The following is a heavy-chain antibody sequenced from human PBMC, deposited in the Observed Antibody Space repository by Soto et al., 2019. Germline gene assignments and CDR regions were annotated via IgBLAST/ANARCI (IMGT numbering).Heavy chain of an antibody. D-gene: IGHD4-17*01. V-gene: IGHV4-59*08. Sequence: SETLSLTCTVSGGSISSYYWSWIRQPPGKGREWIGEINHSGSTNYNPSLKSRVTISVDTSKNQFSLKLSSVTAADTAVYYCARGVRVYGDYGYWGQGTLVTVSS. J-gene: IGHJ4*02. CDR1: GGSISSYY. CDR3: ARGVRVYGDYGY. CDR2: INHSGST.